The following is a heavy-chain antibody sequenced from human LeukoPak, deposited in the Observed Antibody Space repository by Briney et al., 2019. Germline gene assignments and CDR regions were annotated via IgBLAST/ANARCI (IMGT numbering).Heavy chain of an antibody. D-gene: IGHD3-3*01. V-gene: IGHV3-53*05. Sequence: GGSLRLSCAASGFTVSSNYMSWVRQAPGKGLEWVSVIYSGGSTYYADSVEGRFTISRDNSKNTLYLQMDSLRAEDTAVYYCARDRAWNCFDYWGQGTLVTVSS. CDR2: IYSGGST. CDR1: GFTVSSNY. J-gene: IGHJ4*02. CDR3: ARDRAWNCFDY.